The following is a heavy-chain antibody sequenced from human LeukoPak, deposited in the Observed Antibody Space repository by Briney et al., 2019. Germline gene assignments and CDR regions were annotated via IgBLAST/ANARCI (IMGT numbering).Heavy chain of an antibody. D-gene: IGHD1-26*01. CDR1: GYTFTSYD. Sequence: ASVKVSFTASGYTFTSYDINWVRQATGQGLEWMGWMNPNSGNTGYAQKFQGRVTMTRNTSISTAYMELSSLRSEDTAVYYCARVPKVGATLDLFDYWGQGTLVTVSS. V-gene: IGHV1-8*01. CDR2: MNPNSGNT. J-gene: IGHJ4*02. CDR3: ARVPKVGATLDLFDY.